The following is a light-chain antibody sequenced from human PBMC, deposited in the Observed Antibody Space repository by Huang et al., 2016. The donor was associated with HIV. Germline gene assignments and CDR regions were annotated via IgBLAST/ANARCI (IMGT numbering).Light chain of an antibody. CDR1: QSLVYSDGDTY. CDR2: KVS. V-gene: IGKV2-30*01. CDR3: MQGTRWPWT. Sequence: DVVMTQSPLSLPVTLGQPASISCRSSQSLVYSDGDTYLNWFQQRPGQSPRRLLYKVSNRDAGVPDRFSGSGSGTDFTLKISRVEAEDVGIYYCMQGTRWPWTFGQGTKVEIK. J-gene: IGKJ1*01.